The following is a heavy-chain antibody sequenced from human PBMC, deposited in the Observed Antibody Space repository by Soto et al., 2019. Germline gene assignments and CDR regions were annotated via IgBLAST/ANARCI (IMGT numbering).Heavy chain of an antibody. V-gene: IGHV4-39*01. Sequence: SETLSLTCTVSGDSITSNSYYWGWIRQPPGKGLEWIGSIYYDGNTYYNPSLKSRVTISVDPSMSQFSLKLSSMTDAETALYHGARRSPGYSYTYNCFDPGGQGAMVTVPS. D-gene: IGHD5-18*01. CDR3: ARRSPGYSYTYNCFDP. CDR1: GDSITSNSYY. J-gene: IGHJ5*02. CDR2: IYYDGNT.